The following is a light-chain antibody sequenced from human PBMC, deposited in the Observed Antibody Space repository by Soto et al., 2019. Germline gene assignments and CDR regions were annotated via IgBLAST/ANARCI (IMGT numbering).Light chain of an antibody. V-gene: IGKV1-5*01. J-gene: IGKJ1*01. CDR2: DAS. CDR1: QSISSW. CDR3: QQYNSYPWT. Sequence: DIQRTQSPSTLSASVVDRVTITCRASQSISSWLAWYQQKPGKAPKLLIYDASSLESGVPSRFSGSGSGTEFTLTISSLQPDDFATYYCQQYNSYPWTFGQGTKVDIK.